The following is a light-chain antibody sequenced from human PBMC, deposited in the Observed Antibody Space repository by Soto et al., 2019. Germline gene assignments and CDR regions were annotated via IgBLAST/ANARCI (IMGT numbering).Light chain of an antibody. CDR3: QQYDNLLALT. V-gene: IGKV3-20*01. J-gene: IGKJ4*01. Sequence: EIVLTQSPGTLSLSPGERATLSCRASQSVSNNYLAWYQQKPAQAPRLLIYGASSRATGIPGRFNGSGSGTDFTLTISRLEPEDVATYYCQQYDNLLALTFGGGTKVQIK. CDR1: QSVSNNY. CDR2: GAS.